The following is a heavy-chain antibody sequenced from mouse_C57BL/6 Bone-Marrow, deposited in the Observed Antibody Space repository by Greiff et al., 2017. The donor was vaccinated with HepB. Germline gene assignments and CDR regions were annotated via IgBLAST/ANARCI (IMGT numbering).Heavy chain of an antibody. CDR3: ARRVPYGSSDY. CDR2: INPSNGGT. V-gene: IGHV1-53*01. Sequence: VHVKQPGTKLVKPGASVKLSCKASGYTFTSYWMHWVKQRPGQGLEWIGNINPSNGGTNYNEKFKSKATLTVDKSSSTAYMQLSSLTSEDSAVYYCARRVPYGSSDYWGQGTTLTVSS. J-gene: IGHJ2*01. CDR1: GYTFTSYW. D-gene: IGHD1-1*01.